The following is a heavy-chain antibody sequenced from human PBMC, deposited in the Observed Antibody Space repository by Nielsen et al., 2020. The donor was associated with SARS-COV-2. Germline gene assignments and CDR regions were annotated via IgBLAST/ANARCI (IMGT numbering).Heavy chain of an antibody. V-gene: IGHV3-11*01. Sequence: GESLKISCAASGFTFSDYYMSWIRQAPGKGLEWVSYISSSGSTIYYADSVKGRFTISRDNAKNSLYLQMNSLRAEDTAVYYCARAGGYSSSWYPATNWFDPWGQGTLVTVSS. D-gene: IGHD6-13*01. CDR1: GFTFSDYY. CDR2: ISSSGSTI. CDR3: ARAGGYSSSWYPATNWFDP. J-gene: IGHJ5*02.